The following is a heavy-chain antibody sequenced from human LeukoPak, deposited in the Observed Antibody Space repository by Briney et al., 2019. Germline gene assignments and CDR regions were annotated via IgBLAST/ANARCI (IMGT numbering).Heavy chain of an antibody. CDR1: GGSISSSNW. D-gene: IGHD2-2*01. CDR3: ARDNTVVPAAMNAFDI. V-gene: IGHV4-4*02. CDR2: IFHSGSP. Sequence: PSETLSLTCAVSGGSISSSNWWSWVRQPPGKGLEWMGEIFHSGSPNYNPSLKSRVTISADKSKNQFSLKLSSVTAADTAVYYFARDNTVVPAAMNAFDIWGQGTMVTVSS. J-gene: IGHJ3*02.